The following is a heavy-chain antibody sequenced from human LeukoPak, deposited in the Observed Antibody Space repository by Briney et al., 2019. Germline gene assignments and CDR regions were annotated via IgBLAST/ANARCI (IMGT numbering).Heavy chain of an antibody. D-gene: IGHD1-26*01. CDR1: GYTFTRYY. Sequence: ASVKVSCKASGYTFTRYYMHWVRQAPGQGLEWMGWINPNSGGTNYAQKFQGRVTMTRDTSISTAYMELSRLRSDDTAVYYCARGMMGATPGDYWGQGTLVTVSS. V-gene: IGHV1-2*02. CDR3: ARGMMGATPGDY. CDR2: INPNSGGT. J-gene: IGHJ4*02.